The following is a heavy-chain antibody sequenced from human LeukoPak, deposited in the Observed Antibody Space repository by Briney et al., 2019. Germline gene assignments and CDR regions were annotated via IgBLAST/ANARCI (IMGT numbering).Heavy chain of an antibody. CDR1: GGSIRSSDYY. V-gene: IGHV4-39*07. CDR2: ISHSGST. D-gene: IGHD3-22*01. J-gene: IGHJ5*02. Sequence: PSETLSLTCTVSGGSIRSSDYYWAWIRQPPGKGLEWIGEISHSGSTNYNPSLKSRVTISVDTSKNQFSLKLSSVTAADTAVYYCARTSIYYDSSGYRSWGQGTLVTVSS. CDR3: ARTSIYYDSSGYRS.